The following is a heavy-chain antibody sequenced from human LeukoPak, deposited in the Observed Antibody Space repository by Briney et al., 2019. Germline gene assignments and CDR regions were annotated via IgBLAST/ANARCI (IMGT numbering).Heavy chain of an antibody. CDR2: ISTNGGRT. CDR3: PLPTLGY. V-gene: IGHV3-64D*08. CDR1: GFTFSSYA. J-gene: IGHJ4*02. Sequence: GGSLRLSCSASGFTFSSYAMHWVRQAPGKGLQYVSGISTNGGRTYYVDSVKDRFTISRDNSKNTLYLQMSSLRLEDTAVYYCPLPTLGYWGQGTLVTVSS.